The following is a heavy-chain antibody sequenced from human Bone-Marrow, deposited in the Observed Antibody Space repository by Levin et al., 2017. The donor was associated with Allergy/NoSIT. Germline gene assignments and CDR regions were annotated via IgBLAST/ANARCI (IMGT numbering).Heavy chain of an antibody. V-gene: IGHV3-53*01. D-gene: IGHD6-25*01. J-gene: IGHJ5*02. CDR1: GFTVSNNF. CDR2: IYSGGTT. CDR3: ARDPPGIAPAATA. Sequence: GGSLRLSCAASGFTVSNNFVYWVRQAPGKGLEWVSLIYSGGTTQYADSVKGRFTISRDNSKNTVFLQMNSLRTEDTAVYYCARDPPGIAPAATAWGQGTRVTVSS.